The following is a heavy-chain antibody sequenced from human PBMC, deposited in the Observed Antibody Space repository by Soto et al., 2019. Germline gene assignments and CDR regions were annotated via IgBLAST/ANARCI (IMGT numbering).Heavy chain of an antibody. CDR3: ARDLDKSSGSNPSGPGY. CDR1: GYTFSSYY. J-gene: IGHJ4*02. Sequence: QVQLVQSGAEVEKPGASVKISCKASGYTFSSYYMHWVRQAPGQGLEWMGIINPRGGSTSYAQKCQVRVTMTRDTSTRTVYMEVSSLRSEDTAMYYCARDLDKSSGSNPSGPGYWGQGTLVTVSS. V-gene: IGHV1-46*01. CDR2: INPRGGST. D-gene: IGHD1-26*01.